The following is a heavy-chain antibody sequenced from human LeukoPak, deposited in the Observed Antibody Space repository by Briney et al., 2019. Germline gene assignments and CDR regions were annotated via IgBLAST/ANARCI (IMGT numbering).Heavy chain of an antibody. J-gene: IGHJ4*02. D-gene: IGHD3-10*01. V-gene: IGHV3-23*01. CDR3: AKDDARLQFGE. CDR2: ISGSGGST. Sequence: PGGSLRLSCAASGFTFSSYAMSWVRQAPGKGLEWVSAISGSGGSTCYADSVKGRFTISRDNSKNTLYLEVISLTAEDTAVYYCAKDDARLQFGEWSQGTLVTVSS. CDR1: GFTFSSYA.